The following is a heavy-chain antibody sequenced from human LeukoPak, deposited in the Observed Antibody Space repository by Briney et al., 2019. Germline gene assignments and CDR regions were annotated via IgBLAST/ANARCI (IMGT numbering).Heavy chain of an antibody. D-gene: IGHD4-17*01. CDR1: GFTFSSYW. CDR2: ISSSSSYI. CDR3: ARDLGYGDPYYYYYGMDV. Sequence: GGSLRLSCAASGFTFSSYWMHWVRQAPGKGLVWVSSISSSSSYIYYADSVKGRFTISRDNAKSSLYLQMNSLRAEDTAVYYCARDLGYGDPYYYYYGMDVWGKGTTVTVSS. V-gene: IGHV3-21*01. J-gene: IGHJ6*04.